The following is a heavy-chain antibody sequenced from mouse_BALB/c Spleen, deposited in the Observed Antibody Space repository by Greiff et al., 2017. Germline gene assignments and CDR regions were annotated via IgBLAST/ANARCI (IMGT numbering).Heavy chain of an antibody. Sequence: QVQLKQSGPELVRPGVSVKISCKGSSYTFTDYAMHWVKQRHAKSLEWIGVISTYYGNTNYNQKFKGKATMTVDKSSSTAYMELARLTSEDSAVYYCARSHLYDSSSYFDVWGAGTTVTVSS. D-gene: IGHD1-1*01. CDR3: ARSHLYDSSSYFDV. CDR1: SYTFTDYA. J-gene: IGHJ1*01. V-gene: IGHV1-67*01. CDR2: ISTYYGNT.